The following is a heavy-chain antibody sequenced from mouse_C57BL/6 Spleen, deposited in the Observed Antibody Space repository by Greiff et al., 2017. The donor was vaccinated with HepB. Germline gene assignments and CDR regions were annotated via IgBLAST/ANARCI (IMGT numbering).Heavy chain of an antibody. J-gene: IGHJ1*03. V-gene: IGHV14-2*01. CDR1: GFNIKDYY. CDR2: IDPEDGET. D-gene: IGHD1-1*01. CDR3: ASYYGSSGYFDV. Sequence: EVKLVESGAELVKPGASVKLSCTASGFNIKDYYMHWVKQRTEQGLEWIGRIDPEDGETKYAPKFQGKATITADTSSNTAYLQLSSLTSEDTAVYYCASYYGSSGYFDVWGTGTTVTVSS.